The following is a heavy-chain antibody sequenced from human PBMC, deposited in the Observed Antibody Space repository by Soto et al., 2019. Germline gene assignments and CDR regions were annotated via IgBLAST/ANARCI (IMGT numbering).Heavy chain of an antibody. D-gene: IGHD3-10*01. V-gene: IGHV1-69*06. CDR2: IIPIFGTA. CDR1: GGTFSSYA. CDR3: ARAMVRGSCYYYGMDV. J-gene: IGHJ6*02. Sequence: SVKVSCKASGGTFSSYAISWVRQAPGQGLEWMGGIIPIFGTANYAQKFQGRVTITADKSTSTAYMELSSLRSEDTAVYYCARAMVRGSCYYYGMDVWGQGTTVTVS.